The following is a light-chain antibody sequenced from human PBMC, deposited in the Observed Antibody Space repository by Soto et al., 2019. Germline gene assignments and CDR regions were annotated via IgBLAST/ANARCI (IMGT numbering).Light chain of an antibody. CDR3: KQYDNSPIT. CDR2: GAY. V-gene: IGKV3-20*01. Sequence: EIVLTQSPGTLSLSPGEGATLSCRASQSLSSNFLAWYQQKPGQAPRLLIYGAYSRATGIHDRFSGTGSETDFTLTIRRLEPEDFAVYYCKQYDNSPITFGQGTRLEIK. CDR1: QSLSSNF. J-gene: IGKJ5*01.